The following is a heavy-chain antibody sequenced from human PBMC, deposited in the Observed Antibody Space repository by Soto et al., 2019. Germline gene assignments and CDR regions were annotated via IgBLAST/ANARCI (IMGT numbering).Heavy chain of an antibody. Sequence: QVHLVEPGGGVVQPGKSLRISCAASGFSFRDFAMHWFRQAPGKGLEWLATIRRDGSYENYGDSVKGRFTISRDNFKNTLYLQMDSLRVEDTALYYCVREGPRKIVGAIDYWGQGTLVTVSS. V-gene: IGHV3-33*01. J-gene: IGHJ4*02. CDR3: VREGPRKIVGAIDY. CDR1: GFSFRDFA. CDR2: IRRDGSYE. D-gene: IGHD1-26*01.